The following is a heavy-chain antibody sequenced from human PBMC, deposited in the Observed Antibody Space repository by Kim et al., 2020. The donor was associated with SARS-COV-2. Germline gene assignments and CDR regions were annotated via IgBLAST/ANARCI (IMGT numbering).Heavy chain of an antibody. CDR3: VKQRISGDWYFDL. CDR2: ISTNGDHI. D-gene: IGHD2-15*01. J-gene: IGHJ2*01. Sequence: GGSLRLSCSASGFTFSSYPMQWVRQDPGRGLEYVSAISTNGDHIYYADSVKGRFTISRDNSKNTLYLQMSSLRPEDTALYYCVKQRISGDWYFDLWGRGTLVTVSS. CDR1: GFTFSSYP. V-gene: IGHV3-64D*06.